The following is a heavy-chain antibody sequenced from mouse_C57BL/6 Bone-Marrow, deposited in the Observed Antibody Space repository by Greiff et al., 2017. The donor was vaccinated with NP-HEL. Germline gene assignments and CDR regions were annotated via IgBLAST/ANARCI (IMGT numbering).Heavy chain of an antibody. J-gene: IGHJ3*01. CDR2: INYDGSST. Sequence: EVKLMESEGGLVQPGSSMKLSCTASGFTFSDYYMAWVRQVPEKGLEWVANINYDGSSTYYLDSLKSRFIISRDNAKNILYLQMSSLKSEDTATYYCARDEGYRAWFAYWGQGTLVTVSA. CDR1: GFTFSDYY. V-gene: IGHV5-16*01. CDR3: ARDEGYRAWFAY. D-gene: IGHD2-3*01.